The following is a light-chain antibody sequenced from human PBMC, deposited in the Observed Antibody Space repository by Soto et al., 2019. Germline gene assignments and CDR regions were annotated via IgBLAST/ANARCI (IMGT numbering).Light chain of an antibody. V-gene: IGKV1-9*01. CDR3: QHRDSYST. Sequence: DIQLTQSPSFLSASVGDRVTITCRASQGISSYLAWYQQKPGKAPKLLIYAASSLQSGVPSRFSGSGSGTEFALTNSSLQPQDFATDYCQHRDSYSTFGQGTRLEIK. CDR2: AAS. CDR1: QGISSY. J-gene: IGKJ5*01.